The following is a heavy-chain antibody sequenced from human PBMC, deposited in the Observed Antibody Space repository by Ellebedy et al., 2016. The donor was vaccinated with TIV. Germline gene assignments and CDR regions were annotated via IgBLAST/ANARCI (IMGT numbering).Heavy chain of an antibody. CDR3: ARALYYYDSSGYTEYFQH. V-gene: IGHV3-74*01. Sequence: GGSLRLSXAASGFTFSSYWMHWVRQAPGKGLVWVSRINSDGSSTSYADSVKGRFTISRDNAKNTLYLQMNSLRAEDTAVYYCARALYYYDSSGYTEYFQHWGQGTLVTVSS. CDR1: GFTFSSYW. D-gene: IGHD3-22*01. J-gene: IGHJ1*01. CDR2: INSDGSST.